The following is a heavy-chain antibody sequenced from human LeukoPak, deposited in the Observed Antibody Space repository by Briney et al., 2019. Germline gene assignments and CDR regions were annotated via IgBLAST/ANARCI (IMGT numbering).Heavy chain of an antibody. Sequence: GGSLRLSCAASGFTFSSYAMHWVRQAPGKGLEWVAVISYDGSNKYYADSVKGRFTISRDNSKNTLYLQMNSLRAEDTAVYYCAREGHYYDSSGLDYWGQGTLVTVSS. V-gene: IGHV3-30-3*01. CDR2: ISYDGSNK. CDR1: GFTFSSYA. D-gene: IGHD3-22*01. J-gene: IGHJ4*02. CDR3: AREGHYYDSSGLDY.